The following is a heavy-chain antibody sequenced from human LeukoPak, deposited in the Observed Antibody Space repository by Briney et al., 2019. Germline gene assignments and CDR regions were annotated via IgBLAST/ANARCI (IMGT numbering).Heavy chain of an antibody. CDR3: PKDPRIYNWTPNWLDP. CDR2: ISYDGIN. CDR1: GFTFSSYG. J-gene: IGHJ5*02. D-gene: IGHD1-20*01. V-gene: IGHV3-30*18. Sequence: GGSLRLSCAASGFTFSSYGRHWVRQAPGKGLEWVAVISYDGINNYADSVKGRFTISRDNSKNTLYLQMNTLRAEDPAVYYCPKDPRIYNWTPNWLDPWGQGTLVTVSS.